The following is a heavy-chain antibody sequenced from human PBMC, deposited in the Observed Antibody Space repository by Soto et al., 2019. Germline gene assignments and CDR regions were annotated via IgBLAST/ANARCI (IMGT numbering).Heavy chain of an antibody. Sequence: QLQLQESGPGLVKPSETLSLTCSVSGDSISSSSYYWGWIRQPPGKGLEWIGTINYSGSTYYNPFLKGRVHISVGTSKDQFSLEVSSVTAADPAFYLFASLEGDFLPFRGPEILVSGSS. J-gene: IGHJ4*02. CDR2: INYSGST. D-gene: IGHD2-21*02. V-gene: IGHV4-39*01. CDR3: ASLEGDFLPF. CDR1: GDSISSSSYY.